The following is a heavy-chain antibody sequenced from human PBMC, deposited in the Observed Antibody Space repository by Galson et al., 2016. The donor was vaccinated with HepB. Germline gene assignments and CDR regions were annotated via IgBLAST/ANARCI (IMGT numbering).Heavy chain of an antibody. CDR1: GVTFNFYL. Sequence: SLRLSCAASGVTFNFYLMSWVRQAPGKGLEWVANINQDGSEKSYMDSVKGRFTISRDNAKNSLYLQMNSLRAEDTAVYYCAKNFGDYVGDTFDMGGQGTMVTVSS. CDR2: INQDGSEK. D-gene: IGHD4-17*01. CDR3: AKNFGDYVGDTFDM. V-gene: IGHV3-7*01. J-gene: IGHJ3*02.